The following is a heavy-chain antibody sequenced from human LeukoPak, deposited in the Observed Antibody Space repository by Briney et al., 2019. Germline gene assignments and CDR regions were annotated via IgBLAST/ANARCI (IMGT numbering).Heavy chain of an antibody. D-gene: IGHD6-19*01. CDR3: SSPRRSSGWYDFDY. Sequence: RSLRLSCTASGFTFGDYVMNWVRQAPGKGLEWVGFIRSGGTTEYAASVKGRFIFSRDDSKSIAYLQMNSLKTEDTAVYYCSSPRRSSGWYDFDYWGQGALVTVSS. J-gene: IGHJ4*02. CDR1: GFTFGDYV. V-gene: IGHV3-49*04. CDR2: IRSGGTT.